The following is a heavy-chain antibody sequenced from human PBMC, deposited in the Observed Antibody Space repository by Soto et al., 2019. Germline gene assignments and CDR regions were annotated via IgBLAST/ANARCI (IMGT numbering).Heavy chain of an antibody. D-gene: IGHD6-13*01. CDR1: GYSISSGYY. CDR2: IYHSGST. V-gene: IGHV4-38-2*01. Sequence: KASETLSLTCAVSGYSISSGYYWGWIRQPPGKGLEWIGSIYHSGSTYYNPSLKSRVTISVDTSKNQFSLKLSSVTAADTAVYYCASYPWAAGNDYWGQGTLVTVSS. CDR3: ASYPWAAGNDY. J-gene: IGHJ4*02.